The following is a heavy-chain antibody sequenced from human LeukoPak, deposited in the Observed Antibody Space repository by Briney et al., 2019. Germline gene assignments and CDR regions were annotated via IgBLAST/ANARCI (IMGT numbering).Heavy chain of an antibody. J-gene: IGHJ4*02. CDR1: GFTFSSYE. D-gene: IGHD3-22*01. CDR3: ARESEGYYYDSNTHPYDY. CDR2: ISSSGSTI. Sequence: PGGSLRLSCAASGFTFSSYEMNWVRQAPGKGLEWVSYISSSGSTIYYADSVKGRFTISRDNAKNSLYLQMNSLRAEDTAVYYCARESEGYYYDSNTHPYDYWGQGTLVTVSS. V-gene: IGHV3-48*03.